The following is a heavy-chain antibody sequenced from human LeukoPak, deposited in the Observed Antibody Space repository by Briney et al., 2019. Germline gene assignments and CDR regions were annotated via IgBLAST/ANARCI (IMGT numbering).Heavy chain of an antibody. V-gene: IGHV1-8*01. J-gene: IGHJ5*02. Sequence: GASVKVSCKASGYTFTSYDINWVRQATGQGLEWMGWMNPNSGNTGYAQKFQGRVTMTRNTSISTAYMELSSLRSEDTAVYYCARGPERRFYYYGSGSPLNWFDPWGQGTLVTVSS. CDR3: ARGPERRFYYYGSGSPLNWFDP. D-gene: IGHD3-10*01. CDR2: MNPNSGNT. CDR1: GYTFTSYD.